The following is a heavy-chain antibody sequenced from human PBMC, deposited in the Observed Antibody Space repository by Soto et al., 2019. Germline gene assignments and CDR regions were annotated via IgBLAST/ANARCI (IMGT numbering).Heavy chain of an antibody. CDR1: GFTFSSYA. V-gene: IGHV3-30*04. CDR3: ARDLSTGADSSSWYVYYYGMDV. CDR2: ISYDGSNK. J-gene: IGHJ6*02. Sequence: QPGGSLRLSCAASGFTFSSYAMHWVRQAPGKGLEWVAVISYDGSNKYYADSVKGRFTISRDNSKNTLYLQMNSLRAEDTAVYYCARDLSTGADSSSWYVYYYGMDVWGQGTTVTVSS. D-gene: IGHD6-13*01.